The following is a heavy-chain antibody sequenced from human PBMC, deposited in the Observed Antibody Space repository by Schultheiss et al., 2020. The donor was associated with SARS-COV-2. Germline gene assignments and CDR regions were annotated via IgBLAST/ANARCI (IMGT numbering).Heavy chain of an antibody. CDR3: AREIRGFLEWLPNYYGMDV. J-gene: IGHJ6*02. V-gene: IGHV3-30*12. CDR2: ISYDGSNK. Sequence: GGSLRLSCAASGFTFSSYGMHWVRQAPGKGLEWVAVISYDGSNKYYADSVKGRFTISRDNSKNTLYLQMNSLRAEDTAVYYCAREIRGFLEWLPNYYGMDVWGQGTTVTVSS. D-gene: IGHD3-3*01. CDR1: GFTFSSYG.